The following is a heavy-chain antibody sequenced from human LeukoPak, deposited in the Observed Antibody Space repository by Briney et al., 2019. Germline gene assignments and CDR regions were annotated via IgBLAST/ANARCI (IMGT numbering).Heavy chain of an antibody. Sequence: PGGSLRLSCAASGFTFSSYAMSWVRQAPGKGLECISGFSGSGGSTYYADSVKGRFTISRDNSKNTLYLQMNSLRAEDTAVYYCAKSPGGRHHNWGQGTLVTVSS. D-gene: IGHD3-16*01. J-gene: IGHJ4*02. CDR2: FSGSGGST. CDR3: AKSPGGRHHN. V-gene: IGHV3-23*01. CDR1: GFTFSSYA.